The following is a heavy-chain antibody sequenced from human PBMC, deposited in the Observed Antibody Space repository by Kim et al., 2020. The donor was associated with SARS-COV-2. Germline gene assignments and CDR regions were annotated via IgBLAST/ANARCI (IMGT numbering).Heavy chain of an antibody. D-gene: IGHD6-13*01. CDR1: GGSISSYY. J-gene: IGHJ6*02. CDR2: IYYSGST. V-gene: IGHV4-59*08. Sequence: SETLSLTCTVSGGSISSYYWSWIRQPPGKGLEWIGYIYYSGSTNYNPSLKSRVTISVDTSKNQFSLKLSSVTAADTAVYYCARLIRSYSSRLMDVWGQGTTVTVSS. CDR3: ARLIRSYSSRLMDV.